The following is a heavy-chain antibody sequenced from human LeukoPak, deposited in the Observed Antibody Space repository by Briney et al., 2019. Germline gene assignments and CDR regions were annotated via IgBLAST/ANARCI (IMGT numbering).Heavy chain of an antibody. D-gene: IGHD5-12*01. V-gene: IGHV3-33*01. CDR3: ARARGYSGYDFVDHYFDMDV. J-gene: IGHJ6*03. CDR2: IWYDGSNK. Sequence: GRSLRLSCAASGFTFSSYGMHWVRQAPGKGLEWVAVIWYDGSNKYYADSVKGRFTISRDNSKNTLYLQMNSLRDEDTAVYYCARARGYSGYDFVDHYFDMDVWGKGTTVTVSS. CDR1: GFTFSSYG.